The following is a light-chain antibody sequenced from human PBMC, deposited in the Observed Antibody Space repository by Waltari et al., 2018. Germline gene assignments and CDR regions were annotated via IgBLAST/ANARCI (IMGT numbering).Light chain of an antibody. V-gene: IGKV3-15*01. CDR3: QQYNDWPPT. J-gene: IGKJ2*01. CDR1: QSVSTN. CDR2: SAS. Sequence: EIVMTQSPVTLSVSPGERATLSCRASQSVSTNLAWYRQRPGQAPRLLMYSASTRASGLPARFSGSGSGTEFTLTISSLHSEDFAVYYCQQYNDWPPTSGQGTKPEI.